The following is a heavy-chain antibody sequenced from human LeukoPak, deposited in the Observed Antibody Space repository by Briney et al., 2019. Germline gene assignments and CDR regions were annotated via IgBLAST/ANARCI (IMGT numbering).Heavy chain of an antibody. D-gene: IGHD3-22*01. V-gene: IGHV4-39*01. CDR2: IYHSGGT. J-gene: IGHJ4*02. CDR3: ARLYDSCDY. Sequence: SETLSLTCTVSGGSISSSSYYWGWIRQPPGKGLEWIGSIYHSGGTYHNPSLKSRVTISVDTSKNQFSLKLSSVTAADTAVYYCARLYDSCDYWGQGTLVTVSS. CDR1: GGSISSSSYY.